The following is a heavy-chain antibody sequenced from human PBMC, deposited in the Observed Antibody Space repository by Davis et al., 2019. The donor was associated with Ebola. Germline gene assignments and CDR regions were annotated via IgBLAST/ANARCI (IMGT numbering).Heavy chain of an antibody. CDR3: ARGSYDILTGWLDY. CDR2: IYSGGST. J-gene: IGHJ4*02. Sequence: GESLKISCAASGFTFSSYWMSWVRQAPGKGLEWVSVIYSGGSTYYADSVKGRFTISRDNSKNTLYLQMNSLRAEDTAVYYCARGSYDILTGWLDYWGQGTLVTVSS. CDR1: GFTFSSYW. D-gene: IGHD3-9*01. V-gene: IGHV3-66*01.